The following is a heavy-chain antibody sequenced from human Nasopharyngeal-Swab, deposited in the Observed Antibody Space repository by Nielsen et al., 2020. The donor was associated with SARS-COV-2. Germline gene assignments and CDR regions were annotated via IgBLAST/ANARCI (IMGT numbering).Heavy chain of an antibody. D-gene: IGHD3-3*01. CDR1: GYTFTSYG. CDR3: ARRYDFWSGYLPYYFDY. Sequence: ASVKVSCKASGYTFTSYGISWVRQAPGQGLEWMGWISAYNGNTNYAQKLQGRVTMTTDTSTSTAYMELRSLRSDDTAVYYCARRYDFWSGYLPYYFDYWGQGTLVTVSS. CDR2: ISAYNGNT. J-gene: IGHJ4*02. V-gene: IGHV1-18*01.